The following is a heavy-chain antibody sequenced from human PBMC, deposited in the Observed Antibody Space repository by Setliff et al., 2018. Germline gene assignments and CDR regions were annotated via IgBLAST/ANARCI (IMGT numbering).Heavy chain of an antibody. CDR1: GGSFSGYY. J-gene: IGHJ6*03. CDR2: IIHSGST. Sequence: SETLSLTCAVYGGSFSGYYWSWIRQPPGKRLGWIGEIIHSGSTNYNPSLKSRVTISVDTSKNQFSLKLSSVTAADTAVYYCARGEGGSYLGAYYYYYMDVWGKGTTVTVS. V-gene: IGHV4-34*01. D-gene: IGHD1-26*01. CDR3: ARGEGGSYLGAYYYYYMDV.